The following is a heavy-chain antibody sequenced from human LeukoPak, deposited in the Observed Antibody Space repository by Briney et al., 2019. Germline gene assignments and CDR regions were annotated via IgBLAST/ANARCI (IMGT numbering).Heavy chain of an antibody. CDR3: ASEYSSASYYGMDV. J-gene: IGHJ6*02. CDR1: GYTFTSYD. D-gene: IGHD6-6*01. V-gene: IGHV1-8*01. CDR2: MNPNSGNT. Sequence: GASVKVSCKASGYTFTSYDINWVRQATGQGLEWMGWMNPNSGNTGYAQKFQGRVTMTRNTSISTAYMELSSLRSEDTAVFYCASEYSSASYYGMDVWGQGTTVTVSS.